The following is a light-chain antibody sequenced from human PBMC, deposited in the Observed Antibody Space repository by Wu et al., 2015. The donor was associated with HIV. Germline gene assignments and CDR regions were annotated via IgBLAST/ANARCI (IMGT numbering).Light chain of an antibody. V-gene: IGKV3-20*01. CDR3: QQYETSIT. J-gene: IGKJ5*01. Sequence: EIVLTQSPGTLSLSPGERATLSCRASQSVSSNDLAWYQQKPGQAPRLLIYGVSSRATGIPARFSGSGSGTDFTLTITRLESEDFAVYYCQQYETSITFGQGTRLDI. CDR1: QSVSSND. CDR2: GVS.